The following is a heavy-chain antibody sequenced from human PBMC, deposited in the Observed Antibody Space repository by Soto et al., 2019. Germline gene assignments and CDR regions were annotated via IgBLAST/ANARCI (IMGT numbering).Heavy chain of an antibody. CDR3: ARGGSSSWYNYGMDV. Sequence: QVQLQESGPGLVKASETLSLTCTVSGGSISSYYWSWIRQPPGKGLEWIGYIYYSGSTNYNPSLKSRVTTSVDTSKNQFSLKLSSVTAADTAVYYCARGGSSSWYNYGMDVWGQGTTVTVSS. J-gene: IGHJ6*02. V-gene: IGHV4-59*01. D-gene: IGHD6-13*01. CDR2: IYYSGST. CDR1: GGSISSYY.